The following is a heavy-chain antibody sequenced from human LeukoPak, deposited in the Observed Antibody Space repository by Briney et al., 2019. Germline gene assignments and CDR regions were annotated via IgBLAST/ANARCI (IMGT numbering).Heavy chain of an antibody. CDR3: ASVPCALPAAVRCPVGWFDP. D-gene: IGHD2-2*01. CDR1: GYTFTGYY. Sequence: AASVKVSCKASGYTFTGYYMHWVRQAPGQGLEWMGWINPNSGGTNYAQKFQGRVTMARDTSISTAYMELSRLRSDDTAVYYCASVPCALPAAVRCPVGWFDPWGQGTLVTVSS. J-gene: IGHJ5*02. CDR2: INPNSGGT. V-gene: IGHV1-2*02.